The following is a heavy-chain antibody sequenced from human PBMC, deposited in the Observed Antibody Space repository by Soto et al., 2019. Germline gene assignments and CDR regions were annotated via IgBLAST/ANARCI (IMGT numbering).Heavy chain of an antibody. J-gene: IGHJ6*02. CDR1: GDSISSSNFY. CDR2: ISNSGST. Sequence: SETLSLTCSVSGDSISSSNFYWGWIRQSPGRGLDWIGSISNSGSTFYNPSLKSRLYISVDTSKNQLSLKLTSVTAAETAVYFRETGTSNSGFYGMAVWGHGTTVTVSS. V-gene: IGHV4-39*01. D-gene: IGHD3-10*01. CDR3: ETGTSNSGFYGMAV.